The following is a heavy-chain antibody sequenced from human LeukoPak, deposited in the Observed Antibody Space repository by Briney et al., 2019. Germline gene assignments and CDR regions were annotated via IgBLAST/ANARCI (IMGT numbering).Heavy chain of an antibody. CDR2: INPNSGGT. CDR1: GYTFTGYY. D-gene: IGHD2-2*01. Sequence: ASVKVSCKASGYTFTGYYMHWVRQAPGQGLEWMGWINPNSGGTNYAQKFQGRVTITADESTSTAYMELSSLRSEDTAVYYCARFRLGYCSSTSCPMDYWGQGTLVTVSS. J-gene: IGHJ4*02. CDR3: ARFRLGYCSSTSCPMDY. V-gene: IGHV1-2*02.